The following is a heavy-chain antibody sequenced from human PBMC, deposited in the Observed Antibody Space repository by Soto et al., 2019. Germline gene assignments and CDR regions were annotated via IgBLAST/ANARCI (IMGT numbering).Heavy chain of an antibody. Sequence: PGESLKISCKGSGYSFTSYWIGWVRQMPGKGLEWMGIIYPGDSDTRYSPSFQGQVTISADKSIGTAYLQWSSLKASDTAMYYCARLGFYYYDSSGYHSLDYYYGMDVWGQGTTVTVS. CDR1: GYSFTSYW. CDR2: IYPGDSDT. CDR3: ARLGFYYYDSSGYHSLDYYYGMDV. J-gene: IGHJ6*02. D-gene: IGHD3-22*01. V-gene: IGHV5-51*01.